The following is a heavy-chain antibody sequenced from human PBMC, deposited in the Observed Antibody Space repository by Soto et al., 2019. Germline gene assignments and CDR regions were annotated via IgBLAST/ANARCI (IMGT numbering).Heavy chain of an antibody. Sequence: PGGSLRLSCAASGFTFSSYAMHWVRQAPGKGLEWVALISYDGNNKYYADSVKGRLTISRDSFRSTLYLQMNSLRAEDTAVYFCARGGISYDSSGHLGFWGQGTQVTVSS. CDR3: ARGGISYDSSGHLGF. D-gene: IGHD3-22*01. CDR1: GFTFSSYA. CDR2: ISYDGNNK. J-gene: IGHJ4*02. V-gene: IGHV3-30-3*01.